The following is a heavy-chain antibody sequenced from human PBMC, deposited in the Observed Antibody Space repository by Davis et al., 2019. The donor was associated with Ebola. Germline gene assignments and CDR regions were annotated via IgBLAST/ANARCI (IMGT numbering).Heavy chain of an antibody. Sequence: GESLKISCAASGFTVSSNYMSWVRQAPGKGLEWVSVIYSGGSTYYADSVKGRFTISRDNSKNTVYLQMNSLRGEDTAVYYCARSGLSFGVVKYHYGMDAWGKGTTVTVSS. V-gene: IGHV3-53*01. CDR2: IYSGGST. J-gene: IGHJ6*04. CDR1: GFTVSSNY. D-gene: IGHD3-3*01. CDR3: ARSGLSFGVVKYHYGMDA.